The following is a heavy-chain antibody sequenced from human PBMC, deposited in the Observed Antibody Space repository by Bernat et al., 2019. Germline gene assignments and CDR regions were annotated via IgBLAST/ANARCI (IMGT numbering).Heavy chain of an antibody. J-gene: IGHJ5*01. CDR3: ARPSLRARATRSHNPTNYDS. CDR2: INDLGST. Sequence: VQLQQWGAGLLKPSETLSLACAVYGGSFSGYYWSWIRQPPGKGLEWIGEINDLGSTNYNPSLGSRVTISVDTSKNQFSLKLSSVTAADTAVYYCARPSLRARATRSHNPTNYDSWGQGTLVTVSS. CDR1: GGSFSGYY. V-gene: IGHV4-34*01. D-gene: IGHD5-24*01.